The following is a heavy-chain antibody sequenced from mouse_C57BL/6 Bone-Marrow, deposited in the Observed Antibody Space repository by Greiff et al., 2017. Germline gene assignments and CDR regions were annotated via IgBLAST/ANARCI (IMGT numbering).Heavy chain of an antibody. CDR1: GYSFTSYG. Sequence: QVQLKQSGAELARPGASVKLSCKASGYSFTSYGISWVKQRTGQGLEWIGEIYPRSGTTYYNEKFKGKATLTADKSSSTAYMELRSLTSEDSAVYFCARSRRYYYGSSYWYFDVWGTGTTVTVSS. D-gene: IGHD1-1*01. J-gene: IGHJ1*03. CDR3: ARSRRYYYGSSYWYFDV. CDR2: IYPRSGTT. V-gene: IGHV1-81*01.